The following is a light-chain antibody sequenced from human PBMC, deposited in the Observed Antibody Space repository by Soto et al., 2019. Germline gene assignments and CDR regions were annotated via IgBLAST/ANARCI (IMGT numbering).Light chain of an antibody. CDR3: SSYAGTNIPYV. J-gene: IGLJ1*01. Sequence: QSALTQPPSASGSPGQSVTISCTGTSSDVGGYNYVSWYQQHPGKAPKVMIYEVSKRPSGVPDRFSGSKSGNTASLTVSGLQAEDEADYYCSSYAGTNIPYVFGTGTKVTVL. CDR1: SSDVGGYNY. CDR2: EVS. V-gene: IGLV2-8*01.